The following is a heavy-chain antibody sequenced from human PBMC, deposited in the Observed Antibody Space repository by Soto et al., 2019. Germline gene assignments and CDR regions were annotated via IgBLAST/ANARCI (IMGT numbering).Heavy chain of an antibody. CDR3: ARAVKQLVRVRGDAFDI. Sequence: GGSLRLSCAASGFTFSSYAMHWVRQAPGKGLEWVAVISYDGSNKYYADSVKGRFTISRDNSKNTLYLQMNSLRAEDTAVYYCARAVKQLVRVRGDAFDIWGQGTMVTVSS. J-gene: IGHJ3*02. CDR1: GFTFSSYA. V-gene: IGHV3-30-3*01. D-gene: IGHD6-13*01. CDR2: ISYDGSNK.